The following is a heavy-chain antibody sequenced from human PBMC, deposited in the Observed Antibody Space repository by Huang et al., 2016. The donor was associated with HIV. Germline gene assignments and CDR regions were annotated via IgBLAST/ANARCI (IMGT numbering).Heavy chain of an antibody. CDR1: GKSVSEVA. V-gene: IGHV1-24*01. CDR3: VTSRKTISGGRVGWFDP. J-gene: IGHJ5*02. Sequence: QVQLVQFGAEVKKPGASVKVSCKVSGKSVSEVAMHWVRQAPGKGLEWMVGVDAIEGGTVYPKQCQGRVSMTEDTSTDTAYMELSGLRSDDTAVYYCVTSRKTISGGRVGWFDPWGQGTLVTVSS. D-gene: IGHD3-3*01. CDR2: VDAIEGGT.